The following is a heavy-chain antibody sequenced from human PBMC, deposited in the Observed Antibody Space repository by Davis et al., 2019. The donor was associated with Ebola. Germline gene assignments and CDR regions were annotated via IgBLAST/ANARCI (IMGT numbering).Heavy chain of an antibody. J-gene: IGHJ6*02. CDR2: INHSGST. D-gene: IGHD6-6*01. CDR1: GGSFSGYY. CDR3: AREGLVGDYYYGMDV. V-gene: IGHV4-34*01. Sequence: MPSETLSLTCAVYGGSFSGYYWSWIRQPPGKGLEWIGEINHSGSTNYNPSLKSRVTISVDTSKNQFSLKLSSVTAADTAVYYCAREGLVGDYYYGMDVWGQGTTVTVSS.